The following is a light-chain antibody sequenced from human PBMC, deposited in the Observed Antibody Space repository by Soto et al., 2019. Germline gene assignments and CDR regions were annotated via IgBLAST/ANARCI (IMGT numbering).Light chain of an antibody. Sequence: DIQMTQSPSTLSASIGDRVTITCRASQSISNWLAWYQQKPGKAPKLLIYKASTLESRVPSRFSGSGSGTQFTLTISSLQPDDSATYYCQQYSSYYTFGQGTKVDIK. CDR1: QSISNW. CDR3: QQYSSYYT. CDR2: KAS. J-gene: IGKJ2*01. V-gene: IGKV1-5*03.